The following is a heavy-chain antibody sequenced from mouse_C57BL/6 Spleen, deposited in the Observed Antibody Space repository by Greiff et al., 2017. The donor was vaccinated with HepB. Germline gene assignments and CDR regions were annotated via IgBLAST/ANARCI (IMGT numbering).Heavy chain of an antibody. CDR1: GFTFSSYA. V-gene: IGHV5-9-1*02. CDR3: TRDRYYYGTGAMDY. Sequence: EVKVVESGEGLVKPGGSLKLSCAASGFTFSSYAMSWVRQTPEKRLEWVAYISSGGDYIYYADTVKGRFTISRDNARNTLYLQMSGLKSEDTAMYYCTRDRYYYGTGAMDYWGQGTSVTVSS. J-gene: IGHJ4*01. CDR2: ISSGGDYI. D-gene: IGHD1-1*01.